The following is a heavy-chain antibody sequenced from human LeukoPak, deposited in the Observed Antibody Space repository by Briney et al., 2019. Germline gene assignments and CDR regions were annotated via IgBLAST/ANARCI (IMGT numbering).Heavy chain of an antibody. CDR2: MNPKRGKT. J-gene: IGHJ6*03. CDR3: ARGSRGRSSTSCWGHGGVCYYYYMDV. D-gene: IGHD2-2*01. V-gene: IGHV1-8*01. Sequence: ASVKVSCKDPGYTFTSYVICWVRQATEQGLEWMGWMNPKRGKTGYAQKFKCRVTMTRNTSISTAYMELSSLRSEDTAVYYCARGSRGRSSTSCWGHGGVCYYYYMDVWRKGTTVTVSS. CDR1: GYTFTSYV.